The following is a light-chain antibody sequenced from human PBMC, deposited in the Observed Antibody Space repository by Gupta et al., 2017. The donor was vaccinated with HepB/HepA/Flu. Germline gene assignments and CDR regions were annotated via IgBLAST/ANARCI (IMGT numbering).Light chain of an antibody. Sequence: EIVLTQSPGTLSLSPGERATLSCRASQSVSSSYLAWYQQKPGQAPRLLIYGASSRATGIPDRFSGSGSGTDFTLTISRLEPEDFAVYYCQQDASSPITFGQGTRMEIK. J-gene: IGKJ5*01. CDR3: QQDASSPIT. V-gene: IGKV3-20*01. CDR2: GAS. CDR1: QSVSSSY.